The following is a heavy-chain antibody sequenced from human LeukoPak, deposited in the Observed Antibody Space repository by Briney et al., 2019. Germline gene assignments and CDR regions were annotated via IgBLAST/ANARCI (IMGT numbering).Heavy chain of an antibody. J-gene: IGHJ5*02. CDR1: GFTFSSYA. CDR3: ARNFDYGDHL. CDR2: ISGSGGST. V-gene: IGHV3-23*01. D-gene: IGHD4-17*01. Sequence: GGSLRLPCAASGFTFSSYAMSWVRQAPGKGLEWVSAISGSGGSTYYADSVKGRFTISRDNAKNTLYLQMNSLRAEDTAVYYCARNFDYGDHLWGQGTLVTVSS.